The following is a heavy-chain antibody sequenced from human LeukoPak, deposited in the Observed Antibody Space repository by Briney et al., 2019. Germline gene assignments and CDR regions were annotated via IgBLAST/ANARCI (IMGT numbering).Heavy chain of an antibody. D-gene: IGHD4-17*01. V-gene: IGHV3-23*01. CDR1: GFTFSSYA. Sequence: AGGSLRLSCAASGFTFSSYAMAWVRQAPGKGLEWVSHILGSGGNTYYADSVRGRFTISRDNSKNTLYLKMNSLRAEDTAVYFCARAKYDYGDPVGWFDPWGQGTLVTVSS. CDR3: ARAKYDYGDPVGWFDP. J-gene: IGHJ5*02. CDR2: ILGSGGNT.